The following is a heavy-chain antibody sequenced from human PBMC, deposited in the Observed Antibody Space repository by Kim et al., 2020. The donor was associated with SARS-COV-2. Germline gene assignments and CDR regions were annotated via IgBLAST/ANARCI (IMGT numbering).Heavy chain of an antibody. V-gene: IGHV3-30*18. Sequence: GGSLRLSCAASGFTFSSYGMHWVRQAPGKGLEWVAVISYDGSNKYYADSVKGRFTISRDNSKNTLYLQMNSLRAEDTAVYYCAKGEMATERHYYGMDVWGQGTTVTVSS. CDR3: AKGEMATERHYYGMDV. J-gene: IGHJ6*02. D-gene: IGHD5-12*01. CDR1: GFTFSSYG. CDR2: ISYDGSNK.